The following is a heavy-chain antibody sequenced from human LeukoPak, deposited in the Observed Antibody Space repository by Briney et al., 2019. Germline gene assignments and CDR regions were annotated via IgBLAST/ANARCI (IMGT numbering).Heavy chain of an antibody. J-gene: IGHJ4*02. D-gene: IGHD3-22*01. Sequence: SETLSLTCIVSGGSMSGYYWSWIRQPPGKGLEWIGYIYDSGSTNYNPSLKSRVTISVDTSKNQFSLKLSSVTAADTAVYYCARHGRQYYYDSYFDYWGQRALVIVSS. V-gene: IGHV4-59*08. CDR2: IYDSGST. CDR3: ARHGRQYYYDSYFDY. CDR1: GGSMSGYY.